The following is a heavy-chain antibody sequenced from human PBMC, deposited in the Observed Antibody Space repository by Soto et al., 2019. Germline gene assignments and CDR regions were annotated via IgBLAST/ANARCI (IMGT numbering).Heavy chain of an antibody. J-gene: IGHJ2*01. V-gene: IGHV4-4*07. CDR2: IDTSGST. D-gene: IGHD3-22*01. Sequence: QVQLQESGPGLVKPSETLSLTCTVSGGSISSYYWSWIRQPAGKGLEWIGRIDTSGSTNYNPSLKSRVTMSVDTSKNQFSLKLSSVTAADTAVYYCARDGPYDGSGYYPRFNWYFDLWGRGTLVTVSS. CDR3: ARDGPYDGSGYYPRFNWYFDL. CDR1: GGSISSYY.